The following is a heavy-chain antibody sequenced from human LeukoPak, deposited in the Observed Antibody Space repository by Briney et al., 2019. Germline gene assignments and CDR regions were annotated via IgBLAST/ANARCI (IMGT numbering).Heavy chain of an antibody. D-gene: IGHD4-23*01. CDR1: GFTFSDYY. V-gene: IGHV3-11*01. CDR2: ISSSGSTI. J-gene: IGHJ6*02. CDR3: AREWNGGNRYYYYYGMDV. Sequence: GGSLRLSCAASGFTFSDYYMSWIRQAPGKGLEWVSYISSSGSTIYYADSVKGRFTISRDNAKNSLYLQMNSLRAEDTAVYYCAREWNGGNRYYYYYGMDVWGQGTTVTVSS.